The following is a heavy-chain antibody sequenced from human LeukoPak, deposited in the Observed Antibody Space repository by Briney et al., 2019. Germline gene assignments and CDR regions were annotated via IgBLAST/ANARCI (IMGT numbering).Heavy chain of an antibody. J-gene: IGHJ3*01. CDR3: ARRWVYDKRAFDA. CDR1: GGSISSYY. D-gene: IGHD3-16*01. V-gene: IGHV4-59*08. Sequence: SETLSLTCTVSGGSISSYYWSWIRQPPGKGLEWIGYIYYTGTTDSNPSLKSRVTISLDTSKNQFSLNLSSVTAADTAVYYCARRWVYDKRAFDAWGQGTMVTVSS. CDR2: IYYTGTT.